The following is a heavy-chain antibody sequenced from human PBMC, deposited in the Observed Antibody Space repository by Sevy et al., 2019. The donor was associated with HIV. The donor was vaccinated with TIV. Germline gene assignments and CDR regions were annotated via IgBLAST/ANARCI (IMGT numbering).Heavy chain of an antibody. Sequence: GGSLRLSCAASGFTFSSYAMSWVRQAPGKGLEWVSAISGSGGSTYYADSVKGRFTISRDNSKNTLYLQMNSLRAEDTAVYYCARDQGLGYDLWSGYYAGGVDYWGQGTLVTVSS. D-gene: IGHD3-3*01. CDR3: ARDQGLGYDLWSGYYAGGVDY. CDR2: ISGSGGST. CDR1: GFTFSSYA. V-gene: IGHV3-23*01. J-gene: IGHJ4*02.